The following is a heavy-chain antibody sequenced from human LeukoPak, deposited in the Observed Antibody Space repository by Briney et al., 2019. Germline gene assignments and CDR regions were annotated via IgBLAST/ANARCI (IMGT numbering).Heavy chain of an antibody. CDR1: GGSISSGDYY. Sequence: SXXLSLTCTVSGGSISSGDYYWSWIRQPPGKGLEWIGYIYYNGSTYYKPSLKRRVTISVETSKNQFSLKLSSVTAADTAVYYCARTSLGGAWFDPWGQGTLVTVSS. V-gene: IGHV4-30-4*08. D-gene: IGHD3-10*01. J-gene: IGHJ5*02. CDR2: IYYNGST. CDR3: ARTSLGGAWFDP.